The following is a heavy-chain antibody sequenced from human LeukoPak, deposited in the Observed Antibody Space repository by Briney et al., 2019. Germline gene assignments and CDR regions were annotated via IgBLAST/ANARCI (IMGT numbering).Heavy chain of an antibody. J-gene: IGHJ4*02. CDR3: ARREGFCSGGSCYFDY. V-gene: IGHV3-74*03. CDR2: ISPDGRNP. CDR1: EFSFGTYW. D-gene: IGHD2-15*01. Sequence: GGSLRLSCVASEFSFGTYWMHWVRQAPGKGLVWVSRISPDGRNPMYADSVKGRFTISRDNAKNTLYLQMNSLGAEDTAVYYCARREGFCSGGSCYFDYWGQGALVTVSA.